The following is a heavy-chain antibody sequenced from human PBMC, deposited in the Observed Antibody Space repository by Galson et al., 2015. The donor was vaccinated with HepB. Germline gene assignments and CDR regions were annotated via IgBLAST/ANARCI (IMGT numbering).Heavy chain of an antibody. D-gene: IGHD6-13*01. CDR3: ANTRLYSSSWYPYLFDY. J-gene: IGHJ4*02. CDR1: GFTFSSYA. Sequence: SLRLSCAASGFTFSSYAMTWVRQAPGKGLEWVSSISGSGGSKYYADSVKGRFTISRDNSKNTLYLQMNSLRAEDTAVYYCANTRLYSSSWYPYLFDYWGPGTLVTVSS. CDR2: ISGSGGSK. V-gene: IGHV3-23*01.